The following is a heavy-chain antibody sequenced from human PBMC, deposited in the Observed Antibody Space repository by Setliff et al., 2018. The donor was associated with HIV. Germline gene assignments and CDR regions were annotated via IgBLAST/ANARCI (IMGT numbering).Heavy chain of an antibody. CDR3: ARVVVVIGSQDYFDY. J-gene: IGHJ4*02. CDR2: IKSKTDGGTT. V-gene: IGHV3-15*01. Sequence: GGSLRLSCAASGFTFSNAWMSWVRQAPGKGLEWVGRIKSKTDGGTTDYAAPVKGRFTISRDNSRNTLYLQMSSLRADDTAVYYCARVVVVIGSQDYFDYWGQGMLVTVSS. D-gene: IGHD2-21*01. CDR1: GFTFSNAW.